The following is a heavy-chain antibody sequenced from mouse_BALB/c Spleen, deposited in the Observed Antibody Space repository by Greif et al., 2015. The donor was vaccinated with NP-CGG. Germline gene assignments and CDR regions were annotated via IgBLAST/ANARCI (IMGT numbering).Heavy chain of an antibody. V-gene: IGHV14-3*02. CDR1: GFNIKDTY. J-gene: IGHJ2*01. D-gene: IGHD3-3*01. CDR2: IDPANGNT. Sequence: VQLQQSGAELVKPGASVKLSCTASGFNIKDTYMHWVKQRPEQGLEWIGRIDPANGNTKYDPKFQGKATITADTSSNTAYLQPSSLTSEGTAVYYCAGTYFDYWGQGTTLTVSS. CDR3: AGTYFDY.